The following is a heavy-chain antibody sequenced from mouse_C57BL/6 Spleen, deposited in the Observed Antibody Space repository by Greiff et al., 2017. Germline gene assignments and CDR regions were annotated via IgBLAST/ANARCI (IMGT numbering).Heavy chain of an antibody. CDR2: ISDGGSYT. CDR3: ARVGLRSLYFDY. D-gene: IGHD2-2*01. Sequence: EVKLMESGGGLVKPGGSLKLSCAASGFTFSSYAMSWVRQTPEKRLEWVATISDGGSYTYYPDNVKGRFTISRDNAKNNLYLQMSHLKSEDTAMYYCARVGLRSLYFDYWGQGTTLTVSS. CDR1: GFTFSSYA. J-gene: IGHJ2*01. V-gene: IGHV5-4*03.